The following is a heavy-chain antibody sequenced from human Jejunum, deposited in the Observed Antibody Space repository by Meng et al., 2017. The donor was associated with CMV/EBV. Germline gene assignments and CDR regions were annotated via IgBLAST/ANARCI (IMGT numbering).Heavy chain of an antibody. J-gene: IGHJ4*02. D-gene: IGHD1-1*01. CDR1: VDSISGGTSS. Sequence: CTVSVDSISGGTSSWSWIRQPAGTGLEWVGRFYTRGSTHYNAALKGRVTVSVDTSKNQFSLQLTSVTDADTAVYYCARNEDGYFDYWGQGILVTVSS. V-gene: IGHV4-61*02. CDR3: ARNEDGYFDY. CDR2: FYTRGST.